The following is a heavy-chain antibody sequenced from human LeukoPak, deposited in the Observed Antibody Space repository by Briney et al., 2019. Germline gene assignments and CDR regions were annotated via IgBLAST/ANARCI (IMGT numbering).Heavy chain of an antibody. D-gene: IGHD3-3*01. CDR3: ARNLTSLEWLRGANY. Sequence: PGGSLRLSCAASGFTFSSYSMNWVRQAPGKGLEWVSSISSSSSYIYYADSVKGRFTISRDNAKNSLYLQMNSLRAEDTAVYYCARNLTSLEWLRGANYWGQGTLVTVSS. J-gene: IGHJ4*02. CDR2: ISSSSSYI. V-gene: IGHV3-21*01. CDR1: GFTFSSYS.